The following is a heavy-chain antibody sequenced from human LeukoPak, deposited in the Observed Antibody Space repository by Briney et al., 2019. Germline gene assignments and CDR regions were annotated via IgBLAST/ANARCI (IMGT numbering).Heavy chain of an antibody. J-gene: IGHJ4*02. CDR1: RGSISSYY. CDR2: IYPSGST. CDR3: ATSGWYLLPGVY. D-gene: IGHD6-19*01. V-gene: IGHV4-4*08. Sequence: KPSETLSLTCTVSRGSISSYYWSWIRQPPGKGLEWIGYIYPSGSTKYNPSLKSRVTISVDTSKNQFSLKLSSVTAADTAVYYCATSGWYLLPGVYWGQGTLVTVSS.